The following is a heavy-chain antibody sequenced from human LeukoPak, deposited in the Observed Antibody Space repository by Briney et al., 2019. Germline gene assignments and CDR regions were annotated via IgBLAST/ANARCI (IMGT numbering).Heavy chain of an antibody. CDR3: AGTYYDFWSGYSQNYYYYGMDV. Sequence: SQTLSLTCTVSGGSISSGGYYWSWIRQHPGKGLEWIGYIYYSGSTYYNPSLKSRVTISVDTSKNQFSLKLSSVTAADTAVYYCAGTYYDFWSGYSQNYYYYGMDVWGQGTTVTVSS. D-gene: IGHD3-3*01. J-gene: IGHJ6*02. CDR2: IYYSGST. CDR1: GGSISSGGYY. V-gene: IGHV4-31*03.